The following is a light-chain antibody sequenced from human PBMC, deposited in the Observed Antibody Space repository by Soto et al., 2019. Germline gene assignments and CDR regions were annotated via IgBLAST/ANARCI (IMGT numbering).Light chain of an antibody. J-gene: IGKJ4*01. CDR3: HQYGRPPLT. CDR2: GTS. CDR1: ESISSTS. V-gene: IGKV3-20*01. Sequence: EIVLTQSPGTLSLSPGESATLSCRASESISSTSLAWYQQKPGQAPRLLIYGTSSRATDIPGRFTGSGSGTDFTLTIRRLETEDFAVDYCHQYGRPPLTCGGGTKV.